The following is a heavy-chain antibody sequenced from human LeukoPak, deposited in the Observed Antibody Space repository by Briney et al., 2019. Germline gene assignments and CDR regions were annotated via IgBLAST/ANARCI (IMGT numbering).Heavy chain of an antibody. Sequence: GGSLRLSCAASGFTFSYYSMTWVRQAPGKGLEWVSYIDSSSATTYYADSVKGRFIISRGNAKNSPFLQVNSLRAEDTAVYYCAGSTVWSGIFQYWGQGTLVTVSS. J-gene: IGHJ1*01. CDR1: GFTFSYYS. D-gene: IGHD3-3*01. CDR3: AGSTVWSGIFQY. V-gene: IGHV3-48*01. CDR2: IDSSSATT.